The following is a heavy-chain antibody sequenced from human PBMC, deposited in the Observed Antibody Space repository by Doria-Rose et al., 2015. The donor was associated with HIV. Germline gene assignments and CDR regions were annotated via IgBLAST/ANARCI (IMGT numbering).Heavy chain of an antibody. D-gene: IGHD1-26*01. CDR2: IIPILDIV. Sequence: SSVKVSCKASGGPFRRYTISWVRQAPGQGLEWMGRIIPILDIVNYALRFQGRVTITADESTSTAYMELSSLRSEDTAIYYCASQWERSSFDYWGQGTLVTVSS. J-gene: IGHJ4*02. V-gene: IGHV1-69*02. CDR3: ASQWERSSFDY. CDR1: GGPFRRYT.